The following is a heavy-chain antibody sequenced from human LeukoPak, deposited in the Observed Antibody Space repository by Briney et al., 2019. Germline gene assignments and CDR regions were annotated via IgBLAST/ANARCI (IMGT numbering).Heavy chain of an antibody. Sequence: SVKVSCKASGGTFSSYAIGWVRQAPGQGLEWMGGIIPIFGTANYAQKFQGRVTITADESTSTAYMELSSLRSEDTAVYYCARFPIYCSGGSCYGPDYYYGMDVWGQGTTVTVSS. D-gene: IGHD2-15*01. CDR1: GGTFSSYA. J-gene: IGHJ6*02. CDR2: IIPIFGTA. CDR3: ARFPIYCSGGSCYGPDYYYGMDV. V-gene: IGHV1-69*13.